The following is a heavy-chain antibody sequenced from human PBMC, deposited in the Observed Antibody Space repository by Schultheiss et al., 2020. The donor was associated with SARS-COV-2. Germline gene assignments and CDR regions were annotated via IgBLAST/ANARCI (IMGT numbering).Heavy chain of an antibody. D-gene: IGHD3-22*01. V-gene: IGHV1-46*01. CDR2: INPSGGST. CDR1: GYTFTSYY. CDR3: ASLPPLYYYDSSGYPV. J-gene: IGHJ4*02. Sequence: GESLKISCKASGYTFTSYYMHWVRQAPGQGLEWMGIINPSGGSTSYAQKFQGRVTMTRDTSTSTVYMELSSLRSEDTAVYYCASLPPLYYYDSSGYPVWGQGTLVTVSS.